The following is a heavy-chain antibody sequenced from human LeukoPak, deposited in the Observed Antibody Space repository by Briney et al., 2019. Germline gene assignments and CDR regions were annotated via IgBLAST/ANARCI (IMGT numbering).Heavy chain of an antibody. CDR2: IYYSGST. CDR1: GGSISSSNW. Sequence: SETLSLTCAVSGGSISSSNWWSWVRQPPGKGLEWIGYIYYSGSTNYNPSLKSRVTISVDTSKNQFSLKLSSVTAADTAVYYCARGAYYYGSGSLDGMDVWGQGTTVTVSS. J-gene: IGHJ6*02. CDR3: ARGAYYYGSGSLDGMDV. V-gene: IGHV4-4*02. D-gene: IGHD3-10*01.